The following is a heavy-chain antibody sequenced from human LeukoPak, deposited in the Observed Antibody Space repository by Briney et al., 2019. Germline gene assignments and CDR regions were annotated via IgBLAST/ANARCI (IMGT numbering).Heavy chain of an antibody. D-gene: IGHD6-6*01. V-gene: IGHV3-23*01. J-gene: IGHJ4*02. CDR3: APFVSSSPFDY. CDR1: GFTFSSYE. CDR2: ISGSGGST. Sequence: GGSLRLSCAASGFTFSSYEMNWVRQAPGKGLEWVSAISGSGGSTYYVDCVKGRFTISRDNCKNTLYLQMNSLRAEDTAVYYCAPFVSSSPFDYWGQGTLVTVSS.